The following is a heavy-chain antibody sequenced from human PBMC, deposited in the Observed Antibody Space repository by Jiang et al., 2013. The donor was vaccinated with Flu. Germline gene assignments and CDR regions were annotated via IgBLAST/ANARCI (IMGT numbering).Heavy chain of an antibody. Sequence: QLVESGGGLVQPGGSLRLSCAASGFTFSSYSMNWVRQAPGKGLEWISYISSSSSTIYYADSVKGRFTISRDNAKNSLYLQMNSLRAEDTAVYYCARLPTVVTALPDYWGQGTLVTVSS. J-gene: IGHJ4*02. D-gene: IGHD4-23*01. CDR1: GFTFSSYS. CDR2: ISSSSSTI. V-gene: IGHV3-48*01. CDR3: ARLPTVVTALPDY.